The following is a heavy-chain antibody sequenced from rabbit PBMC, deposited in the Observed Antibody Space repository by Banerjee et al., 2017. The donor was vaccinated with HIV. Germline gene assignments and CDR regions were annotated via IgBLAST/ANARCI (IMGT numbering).Heavy chain of an antibody. CDR2: INTSTGNN. Sequence: QEQLVESGGGLVQPEGSLTLTCKASGFDFSSNAMCWVRQAPGKGLEWIACINTSTGNNVYAIWAKGRFTISKTSSTTVTLQMTSLTAADTATYFCARDLAGVIGWNFNLWGPGTLVTVS. D-gene: IGHD4-1*01. V-gene: IGHV1S45*01. CDR3: ARDLAGVIGWNFNL. CDR1: GFDFSSNA. J-gene: IGHJ4*01.